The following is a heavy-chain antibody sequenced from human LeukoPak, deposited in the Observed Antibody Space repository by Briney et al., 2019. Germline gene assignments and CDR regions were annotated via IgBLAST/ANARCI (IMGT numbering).Heavy chain of an antibody. D-gene: IGHD7-27*01. CDR1: GFTFSSYW. V-gene: IGHV3-7*04. Sequence: GGSLRPSCAASGFTFSSYWMSWLRQAPGKGLEWVANIKQDGSEKQYVDSVKGRFAISRDNAENSLYLQMNSLKAEDTAVYYCGRFTRSGDSVYWGQGTLVTVSS. CDR3: GRFTRSGDSVY. J-gene: IGHJ4*02. CDR2: IKQDGSEK.